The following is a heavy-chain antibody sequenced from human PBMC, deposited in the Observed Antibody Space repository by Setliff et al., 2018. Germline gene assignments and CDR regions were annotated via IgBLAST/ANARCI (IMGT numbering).Heavy chain of an antibody. J-gene: IGHJ4*02. CDR3: SRLVRYCTTTSCQRLSGDEY. V-gene: IGHV1-18*01. CDR2: ISAYNGKT. Sequence: ASVKVSCKASGGTFRTYEINWVRQAPGQGFEWMGRISAYNGKTYFAQKFQDRITLTTDTSTNTGYLELRGLRSDDTAVYYCSRLVRYCTTTSCQRLSGDEYWGQGTVVTVS. CDR1: GGTFRTYE. D-gene: IGHD2-2*01.